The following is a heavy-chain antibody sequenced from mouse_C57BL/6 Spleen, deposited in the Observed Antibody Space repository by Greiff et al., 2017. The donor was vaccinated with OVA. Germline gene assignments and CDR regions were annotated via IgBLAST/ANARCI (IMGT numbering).Heavy chain of an antibody. Sequence: QVQLQQSGTELVKPGASVKLSCKASGYTFTSYWMHWVKQRPGQGLEWIGNINPSNGGTNYNEKFKSKATLTVDKSSSTAYMQLSSLTSEYSAVYYCARRGYYGSSSYYFDYWGQGTTLTVSS. J-gene: IGHJ2*01. D-gene: IGHD1-1*01. CDR3: ARRGYYGSSSYYFDY. V-gene: IGHV1-53*01. CDR1: GYTFTSYW. CDR2: INPSNGGT.